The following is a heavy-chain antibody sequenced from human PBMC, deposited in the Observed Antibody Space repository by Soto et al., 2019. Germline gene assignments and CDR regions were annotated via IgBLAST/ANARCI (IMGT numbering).Heavy chain of an antibody. D-gene: IGHD3-22*01. CDR1: GFTFSSYA. CDR2: ISGSGGST. CDR3: AKDSTNGGSSDY. V-gene: IGHV3-23*01. Sequence: EVQLLESGGGLVQPGGSLRLSCAASGFTFSSYAMSWVRQAPGKGLEWVSVISGSGGSTFYADSVKGRFTISRDNSKNPLYLQMNSLAAEDTAVYYCAKDSTNGGSSDYWGQGTLVTVSS. J-gene: IGHJ4*02.